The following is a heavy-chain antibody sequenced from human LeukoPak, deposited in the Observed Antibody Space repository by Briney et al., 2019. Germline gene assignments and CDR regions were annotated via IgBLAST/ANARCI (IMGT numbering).Heavy chain of an antibody. V-gene: IGHV4-34*01. D-gene: IGHD3-22*01. CDR1: GGSFSGYY. J-gene: IGHJ4*02. CDR3: ARPVIEYYYDSSGYSSLGYFDY. CDR2: INHSGST. Sequence: KPSETLSLTCAVYGGSFSGYYWSWIRQPPGKGLEWIGEINHSGSTNYNPSLKSRVTISVDTSKNQFSLKLSSVTAADTAVYYCARPVIEYYYDSSGYSSLGYFDYWGQGTLVTVSS.